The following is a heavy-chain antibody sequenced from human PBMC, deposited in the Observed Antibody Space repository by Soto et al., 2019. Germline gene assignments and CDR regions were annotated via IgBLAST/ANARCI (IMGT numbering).Heavy chain of an antibody. D-gene: IGHD3-22*01. J-gene: IGHJ3*02. CDR2: INAGNGNT. Sequence: ASVKVSCKASGYTFTSYAMHWVRQAPGQRLEWMGWINAGNGNTKYSQKFQGRVTITRDTSASTAYMELSSLRSEDTAVYYCARGGTYYYDSSGYPLDAFDIWGQGTMVTVSS. V-gene: IGHV1-3*01. CDR3: ARGGTYYYDSSGYPLDAFDI. CDR1: GYTFTSYA.